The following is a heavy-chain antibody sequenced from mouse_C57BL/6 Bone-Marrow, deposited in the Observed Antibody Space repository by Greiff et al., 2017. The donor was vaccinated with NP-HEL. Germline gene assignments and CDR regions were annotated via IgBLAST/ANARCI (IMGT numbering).Heavy chain of an antibody. CDR2: ISSGSSTI. D-gene: IGHD1-1*01. Sequence: DVKLVESGGGLVKPGGSLKLSCAASGFTFSDYGMHWVRQAPEKGLEWVAYISSGSSTIYYADTVKGRFTISRDNAKNTLFLQMTSLRSEDTAMYYCARHGSSVGYWYFDVWGTGTTVTVSS. CDR3: ARHGSSVGYWYFDV. CDR1: GFTFSDYG. V-gene: IGHV5-17*01. J-gene: IGHJ1*03.